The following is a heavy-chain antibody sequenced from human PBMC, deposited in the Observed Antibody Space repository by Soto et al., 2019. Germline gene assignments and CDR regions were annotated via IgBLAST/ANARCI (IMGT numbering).Heavy chain of an antibody. Sequence: QVQLVQSGTEVKKPGSSVKVSCKASGGTFSSSGFSWVRQAPGQGLEWMGMIVHSLDTTKYAQKFQARVTITADQFTSTAYMELSSMRSEDTAVYYCARWPQPRVTADTYAVEVWGQGTRVIVSS. V-gene: IGHV1-69*09. CDR3: ARWPQPRVTADTYAVEV. J-gene: IGHJ6*02. CDR1: GGTFSSSG. CDR2: IVHSLDTT. D-gene: IGHD2-21*02.